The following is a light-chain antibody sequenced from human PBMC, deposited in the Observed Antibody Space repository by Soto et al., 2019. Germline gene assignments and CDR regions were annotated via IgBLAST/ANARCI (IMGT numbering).Light chain of an antibody. CDR2: DVI. J-gene: IGLJ1*01. Sequence: SALTQPPSASGSPGQSVTISCTGTSSDVGGYNYVSWYQQYPGKAPKLMIHDVIKRPSGVPDRFSASKSGNTAFLTVSGLQAEDEADYYCSSYAGRNKYVFGTGTKVTVL. CDR1: SSDVGGYNY. CDR3: SSYAGRNKYV. V-gene: IGLV2-8*01.